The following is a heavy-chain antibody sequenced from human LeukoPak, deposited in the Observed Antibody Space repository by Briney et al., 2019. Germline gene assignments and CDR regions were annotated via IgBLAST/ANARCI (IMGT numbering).Heavy chain of an antibody. J-gene: IGHJ4*02. Sequence: PSETLSLTCTVSGGSISSSSYYWGWIRQPPGRGLEWIGSIYYSGSTYYNPSLKSQVTISVDTSKNQFSLKLSSVTAADTAVYYCARVAVWGSYRGPFDYWGQGTLVTVSS. CDR2: IYYSGST. CDR3: ARVAVWGSYRGPFDY. V-gene: IGHV4-39*01. CDR1: GGSISSSSYY. D-gene: IGHD3-16*02.